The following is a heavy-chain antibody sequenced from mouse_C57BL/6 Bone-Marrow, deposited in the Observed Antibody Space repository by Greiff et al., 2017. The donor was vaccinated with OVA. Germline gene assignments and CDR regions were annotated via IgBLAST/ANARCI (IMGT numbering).Heavy chain of an antibody. D-gene: IGHD4-1*01. CDR2: SRNKANDYTT. V-gene: IGHV7-1*01. CDR3: AKLGRDYAMDY. J-gene: IGHJ4*01. Sequence: EVKLMESGGGLVQSGRSLRLSCATSGFTFSDFYMEWVRQAPGKGLEWIAASRNKANDYTTEYSASVKGRFIVSRDTSQSILYLQMNALRAEDTAIYYCAKLGRDYAMDYWGQGTSVTVSS. CDR1: GFTFSDFY.